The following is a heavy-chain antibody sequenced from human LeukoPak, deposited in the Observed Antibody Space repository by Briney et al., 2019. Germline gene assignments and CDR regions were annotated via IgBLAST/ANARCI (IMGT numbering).Heavy chain of an antibody. Sequence: GGSLRLSCAASGFTFSTYAMHWVRQAPGKGLEYVSTITTDGRSTYYADSVKGRFTISRDNSKNTLYLQVGSLRAEDMAVYYCARGKGMYCGGDCTALDYWGQGTLVTVSP. D-gene: IGHD2-21*02. CDR1: GFTFSTYA. CDR3: ARGKGMYCGGDCTALDY. V-gene: IGHV3-64*02. J-gene: IGHJ4*02. CDR2: ITTDGRST.